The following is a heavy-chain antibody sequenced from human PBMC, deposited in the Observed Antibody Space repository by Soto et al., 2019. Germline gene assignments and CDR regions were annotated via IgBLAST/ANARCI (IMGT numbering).Heavy chain of an antibody. V-gene: IGHV4-39*07. CDR2: IYYSGST. D-gene: IGHD2-15*01. J-gene: IGHJ5*02. CDR1: GGSISSSSYY. Sequence: PSETLSLTCTVSGGSISSSSYYWGWIRQPPGKGLEWIGSIYYSGSTNYNPSLKSRVTISVDTSKKQFSLKLSSVTAADTAMYYCASGGRGCSGGNCRPNWFDPWGQGTLVTVSS. CDR3: ASGGRGCSGGNCRPNWFDP.